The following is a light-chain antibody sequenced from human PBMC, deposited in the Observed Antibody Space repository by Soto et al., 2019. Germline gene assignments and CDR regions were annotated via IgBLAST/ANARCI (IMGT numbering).Light chain of an antibody. J-gene: IGKJ4*01. CDR3: QQRSSWPELT. Sequence: EIVLTQSPATLSLSPGERATLSCRASQSVSSYLAWYQQKPGQAPRLLIYEASNRATGIPARFSGSGSGTDFTLTISSLEPEDFASYYCQQRSSWPELTFGGGTKVEIK. CDR2: EAS. V-gene: IGKV3-11*01. CDR1: QSVSSY.